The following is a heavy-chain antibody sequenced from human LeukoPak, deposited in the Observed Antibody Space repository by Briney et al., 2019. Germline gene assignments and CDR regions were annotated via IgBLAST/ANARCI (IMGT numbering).Heavy chain of an antibody. J-gene: IGHJ4*02. D-gene: IGHD1-26*01. CDR2: MNPNSGDT. CDR1: GYTFTSYD. Sequence: GASVKVSCKASGYTFTSYDIHWVRQATGQGLEWMGWMNPNSGDTGYAQKFQGRVTMTRNTSISTAYMELSSLRSEDTAVYYCARGVRVGAINYFDYWGQGTLVTVSS. V-gene: IGHV1-8*01. CDR3: ARGVRVGAINYFDY.